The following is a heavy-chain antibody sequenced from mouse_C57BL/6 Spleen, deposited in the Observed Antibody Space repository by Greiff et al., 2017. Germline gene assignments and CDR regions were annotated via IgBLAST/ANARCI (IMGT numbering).Heavy chain of an antibody. Sequence: EVQRVESGGDLVKPGGSLKLSCAASGFTFSSYGMSWVRQTPDKRLEWVATISSGGSYTYYPDSVKGRFTISRDNAKNTLYLQMSSLKSEDTAMYYCARQNYSNYGWFAYWGQGTLVTVSA. CDR1: GFTFSSYG. V-gene: IGHV5-6*01. CDR2: ISSGGSYT. D-gene: IGHD2-5*01. J-gene: IGHJ3*01. CDR3: ARQNYSNYGWFAY.